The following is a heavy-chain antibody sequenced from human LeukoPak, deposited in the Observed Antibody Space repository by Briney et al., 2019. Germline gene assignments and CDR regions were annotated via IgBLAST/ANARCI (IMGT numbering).Heavy chain of an antibody. D-gene: IGHD3-9*01. J-gene: IGHJ4*02. V-gene: IGHV3-48*03. CDR1: GFTFSSYE. CDR3: TLVTAKTYYFDY. CDR2: ISSSGSTI. Sequence: TGGSLRLSCAASGFTFSSYEMNWVRQAPGKGPEWVSYISSSGSTIYYADSVKGRFTISRDNSKNTLYLQMNSLRAEDTAVYYCTLVTAKTYYFDYWGQGTLVTVSS.